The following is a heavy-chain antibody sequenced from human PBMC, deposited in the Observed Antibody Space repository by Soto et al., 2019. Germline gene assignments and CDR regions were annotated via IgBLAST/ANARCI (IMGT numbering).Heavy chain of an antibody. V-gene: IGHV3-33*01. CDR2: IWYDGSNK. D-gene: IGHD2-15*01. CDR3: AILVVTSPFDY. CDR1: GFTFSSYG. J-gene: IGHJ4*02. Sequence: QVQLVESGGGVVQPGRSLRLSCAASGFTFSSYGMHWVRQAPGKGLEWVAVIWYDGSNKYYADSVKGRFTISRDNSTNTLYLQMNSLRAEDTAVYYCAILVVTSPFDYWGQGTLVTVSS.